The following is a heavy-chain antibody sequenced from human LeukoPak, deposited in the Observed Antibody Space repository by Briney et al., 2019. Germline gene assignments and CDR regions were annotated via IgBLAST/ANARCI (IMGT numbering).Heavy chain of an antibody. D-gene: IGHD2-2*01. CDR2: IYHSGST. CDR3: ARHTPIVVVPAAAYNWFDP. CDR1: GYSISSGYY. V-gene: IGHV4-38-2*01. Sequence: SETLSLTCALSGYSISSGYYWGWIRQPPGKGLGWIGSIYHSGSTYYNPSLKSRVTISVDTSKNQFSLKLSSVTAADTAVYYCARHTPIVVVPAAAYNWFDPWGQGTLVTVSS. J-gene: IGHJ5*02.